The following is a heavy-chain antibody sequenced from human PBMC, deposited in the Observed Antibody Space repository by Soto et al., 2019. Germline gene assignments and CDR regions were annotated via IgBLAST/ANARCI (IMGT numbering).Heavy chain of an antibody. CDR3: AREALGYCSGGSCSLRNAFDI. V-gene: IGHV3-30-3*01. J-gene: IGHJ3*02. CDR1: GFTYSSYA. D-gene: IGHD2-15*01. Sequence: LRLSCAASGFTYSSYAMHWVRQAPGKGLEWVAVISYDGSNKYYADSVKGRFTISRDNSKNTLYLQMNSLRAEDTAVYYCAREALGYCSGGSCSLRNAFDIWGQGTMVTVSS. CDR2: ISYDGSNK.